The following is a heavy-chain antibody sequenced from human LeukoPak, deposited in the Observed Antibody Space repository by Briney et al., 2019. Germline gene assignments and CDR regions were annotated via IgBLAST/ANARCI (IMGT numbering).Heavy chain of an antibody. J-gene: IGHJ4*02. CDR1: AGSITGNN. D-gene: IGHD3-22*01. CDR3: AREGTYGTIAYYYDY. Sequence: SETLSLTCTASAGSITGNNSCWLRQPPGKGLEWIGYIYYSGSTSYHPSLKSRVTLSVDTSKNQFSLKLRSVTAADTAVYFCAREGTYGTIAYYYDYWGQGTLVTVSA. CDR2: IYYSGST. V-gene: IGHV4-59*01.